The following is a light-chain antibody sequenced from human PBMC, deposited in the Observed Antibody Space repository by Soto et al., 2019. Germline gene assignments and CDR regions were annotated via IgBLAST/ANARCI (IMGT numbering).Light chain of an antibody. Sequence: IQLTQSPSSLSASVGERVTITCRASQGISSYLAWYQQKPGKAPKLLIYAASTLQSGVPSRFSGCGSGTDFTLTISSLQPEDFATYYCQQLNSYPLTFGGGTKVEI. CDR3: QQLNSYPLT. CDR1: QGISSY. CDR2: AAS. V-gene: IGKV1-9*01. J-gene: IGKJ4*01.